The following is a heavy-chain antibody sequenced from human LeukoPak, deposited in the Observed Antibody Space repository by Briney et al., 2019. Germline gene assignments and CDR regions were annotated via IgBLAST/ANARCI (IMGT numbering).Heavy chain of an antibody. CDR2: ISYDGSNK. J-gene: IGHJ4*02. CDR3: ARGVSRWLGRLWVPNTNY. CDR1: GFTFSSYA. V-gene: IGHV3-30*04. Sequence: GGSLRLSCAASGFTFSSYAMHWVRQAPGKGLEWVAVISYDGSNKYYADSVKGRFTISRDNSKNTLYLQMNSLRAEDTAVYYCARGVSRWLGRLWVPNTNYWGQGTLVTVSS. D-gene: IGHD6-19*01.